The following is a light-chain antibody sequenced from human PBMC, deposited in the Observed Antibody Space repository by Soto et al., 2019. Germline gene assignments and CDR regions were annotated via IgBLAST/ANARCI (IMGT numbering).Light chain of an antibody. CDR2: DVT. CDR3: SSHSNINPYV. J-gene: IGLJ1*01. V-gene: IGLV2-14*01. Sequence: QSVLTQPASVSGSPGQSITISCTGTSRDVGAYNYVSWYQQHPGKAPKLMVYDVTNRPSGVSDRFSGSKSGNTASLTISGLQAEDEAEYFCSSHSNINPYVFGTGTKVTVL. CDR1: SRDVGAYNY.